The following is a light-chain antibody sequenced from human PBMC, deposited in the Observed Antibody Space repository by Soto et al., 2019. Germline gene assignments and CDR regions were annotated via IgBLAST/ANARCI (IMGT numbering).Light chain of an antibody. V-gene: IGKV3-20*01. CDR3: QQYGASPIYT. CDR1: QSVSSTY. J-gene: IGKJ2*01. CDR2: GAS. Sequence: EIVLTQSPGTLSLSPGERATLSCRASQSVSSTYLAWYQQKPGQAPRLLIYGASSRASGTPDRFSGSGSGTDFPLTISRLEPEDFAVYYCQQYGASPIYTFGQGTKLEIK.